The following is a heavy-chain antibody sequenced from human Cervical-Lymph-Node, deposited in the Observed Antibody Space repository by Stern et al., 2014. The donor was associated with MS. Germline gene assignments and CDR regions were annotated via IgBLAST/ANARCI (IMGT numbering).Heavy chain of an antibody. D-gene: IGHD5-12*01. V-gene: IGHV2-5*02. J-gene: IGHJ4*02. Sequence: ESGPALLKPTQTLTLTCTFSGFSLSTDGVGVGWIRQPPGKALEWLAIIYWDDDRRYSPALKTRLAISKDTSKDQVVLALANVDPADTATYYCARLGRVTVPGYGTFFDYWGQGSLVTVSS. CDR3: ARLGRVTVPGYGTFFDY. CDR2: IYWDDDR. CDR1: GFSLSTDGVG.